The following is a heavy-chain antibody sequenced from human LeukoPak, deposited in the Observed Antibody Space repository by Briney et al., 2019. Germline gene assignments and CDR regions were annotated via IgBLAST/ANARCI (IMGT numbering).Heavy chain of an antibody. J-gene: IGHJ4*02. Sequence: GSVKVSCKASGYTLTSYRIHWVRQAPGQGLEWMGIINPSGGSTSYTQKFQGRVTMTRDTSTSTVYMELSSLRSEDTAVYYCARDSLPHYYTSGSQNPADYWGQGTLVTVSS. CDR3: ARDSLPHYYTSGSQNPADY. V-gene: IGHV1-46*01. CDR2: INPSGGST. CDR1: GYTLTSYR. D-gene: IGHD3-10*01.